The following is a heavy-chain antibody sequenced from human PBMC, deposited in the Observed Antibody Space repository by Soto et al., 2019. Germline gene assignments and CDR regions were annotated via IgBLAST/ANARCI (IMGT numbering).Heavy chain of an antibody. D-gene: IGHD3-3*01. Sequence: GGSLRLSCAASGFSFGSYALSWVRQAPGKGVEWVSTISGSDGKTFYADSVKGRFSISRDTSQSTVYLQMNSLRADDTAMYYCARWSYLDYWGQGTRVTVSS. CDR2: ISGSDGKT. V-gene: IGHV3-23*01. J-gene: IGHJ4*02. CDR1: GFSFGSYA. CDR3: ARWSYLDY.